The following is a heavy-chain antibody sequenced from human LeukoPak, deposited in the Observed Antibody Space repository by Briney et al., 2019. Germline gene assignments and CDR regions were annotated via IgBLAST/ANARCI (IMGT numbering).Heavy chain of an antibody. D-gene: IGHD5-12*01. CDR3: ARVLSGYDEEEYYFDY. J-gene: IGHJ4*02. Sequence: GASVKVSCKASGGTFSSYAINWVRQAPGQGLEWMGGIIPIFGTANYAQKFQGRVTTTADESMSTAYMELSSLRSEDTAVYYCARVLSGYDEEEYYFDYWGQGTLVTVSS. CDR1: GGTFSSYA. V-gene: IGHV1-69*13. CDR2: IIPIFGTA.